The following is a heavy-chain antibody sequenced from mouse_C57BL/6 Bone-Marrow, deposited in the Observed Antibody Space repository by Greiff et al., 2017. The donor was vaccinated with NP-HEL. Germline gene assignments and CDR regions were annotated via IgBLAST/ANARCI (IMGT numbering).Heavy chain of an antibody. J-gene: IGHJ4*01. Sequence: QVQLQQPGAELVKPGASVKMSCKASGYTFTSYWITWVKQRPGQGLEWIGDIYPGSGSTNYNEKFKSKATLTVDTSSSTAYMQLSSLTSEDSAVYDCARFLSGDYAMDDWGQGTTVTVSS. CDR1: GYTFTSYW. D-gene: IGHD3-1*01. CDR3: ARFLSGDYAMDD. CDR2: IYPGSGST. V-gene: IGHV1-55*01.